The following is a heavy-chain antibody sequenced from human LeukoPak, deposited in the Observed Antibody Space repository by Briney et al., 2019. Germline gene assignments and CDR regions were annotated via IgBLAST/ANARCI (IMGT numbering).Heavy chain of an antibody. CDR1: GGSISSYY. V-gene: IGHV4-59*01. Sequence: PSETLSLTCTVSGGSISSYYWSWIRQPPGKGLEWIGYIYYSGSTNYNPSLKSRVTISVDTSKNQFSLKLSSVTAADTAVYYCARDHGGYSYGWDAFDIWGQGTMVTVSS. J-gene: IGHJ3*02. CDR2: IYYSGST. CDR3: ARDHGGYSYGWDAFDI. D-gene: IGHD5-18*01.